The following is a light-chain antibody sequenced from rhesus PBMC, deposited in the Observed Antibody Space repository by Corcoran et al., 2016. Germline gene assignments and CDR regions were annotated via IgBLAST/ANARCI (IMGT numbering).Light chain of an antibody. CDR1: QDISSW. V-gene: IGKV1-21*01. Sequence: DIQMTQSPSSLSASVGDRVTITCRASQDISSWLAWYQQKPGKAPKLLIYEAASLQRGVPSRFSGSGSGTEFTLTISSLQAEDFATYYCQHYNSAPYNFGQGTKVEI. CDR2: EAA. J-gene: IGKJ2*01. CDR3: QHYNSAPYN.